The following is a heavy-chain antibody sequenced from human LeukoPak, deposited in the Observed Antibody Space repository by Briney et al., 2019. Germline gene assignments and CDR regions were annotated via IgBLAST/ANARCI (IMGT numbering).Heavy chain of an antibody. Sequence: SETLSLTCTVSGGSVSSGSYYWSWIRQHPGKGLEWIGYIYYSGSTYYKRSLKSRVIISLDTSKNQFSLELSSVTAADTAVYYCARVVLGSCSGGRCYAGQFFDYWGQGALVTVSS. D-gene: IGHD2-15*01. V-gene: IGHV4-31*03. CDR2: IYYSGST. J-gene: IGHJ4*02. CDR1: GGSVSSGSYY. CDR3: ARVVLGSCSGGRCYAGQFFDY.